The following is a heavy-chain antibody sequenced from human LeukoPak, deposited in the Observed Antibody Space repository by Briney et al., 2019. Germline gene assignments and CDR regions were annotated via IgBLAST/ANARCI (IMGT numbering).Heavy chain of an antibody. CDR2: ISPDGSTT. D-gene: IGHD3-3*01. V-gene: IGHV3-74*03. Sequence: GGSLRLSCAASGFTFSRYWMHWVRQAPGKGLMWVSRISPDGSTTLYADSVKGRFTISRDNAKNTLYLQMNSLRAEDTAVYYCAKLTNYDFWSGYPYFDYWGQGTLVTVSS. CDR1: GFTFSRYW. CDR3: AKLTNYDFWSGYPYFDY. J-gene: IGHJ4*02.